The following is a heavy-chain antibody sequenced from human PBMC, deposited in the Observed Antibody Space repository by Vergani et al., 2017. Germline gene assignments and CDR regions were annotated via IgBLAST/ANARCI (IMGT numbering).Heavy chain of an antibody. J-gene: IGHJ3*02. CDR2: IIPILGIA. V-gene: IGHV1-69*04. Sequence: QVQLVQSGAEVKKPGSSVKVSCKASGGTFSSYAISWVRQAPGQGLEWMGRIIPILGIANYAQKFQGRVTITADKSTSTAYMELSSLRSEDTAVYYCARSSLIGSSSRYWESAFDIWGQGTMVTVSS. D-gene: IGHD6-13*01. CDR3: ARSSLIGSSSRYWESAFDI. CDR1: GGTFSSYA.